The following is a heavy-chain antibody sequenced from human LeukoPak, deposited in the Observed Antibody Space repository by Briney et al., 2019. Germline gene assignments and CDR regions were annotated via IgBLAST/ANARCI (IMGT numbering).Heavy chain of an antibody. Sequence: SETLSLTCTVSGGSISSSSYYWGWIRQPPGKGLEWIGYIYYSGSTYYNPSLKSRVTISVDTSKNQFSLKLSSVTAADTAVYYCARDYQGGYGDKTVDYWGQGTLVTVSS. CDR2: IYYSGST. CDR1: GGSISSSSYY. D-gene: IGHD5-18*01. V-gene: IGHV4-39*07. J-gene: IGHJ4*02. CDR3: ARDYQGGYGDKTVDY.